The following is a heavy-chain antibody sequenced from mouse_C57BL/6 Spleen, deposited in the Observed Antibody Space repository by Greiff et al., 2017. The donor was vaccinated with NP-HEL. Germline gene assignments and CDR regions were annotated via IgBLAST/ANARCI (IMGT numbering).Heavy chain of an antibody. CDR2: IDPANGNT. Sequence: EVQLQQSVAELVRPGASVKLSCTASGFNIKNTYMHWVKQRPEQGLEWIGRIDPANGNTKYAPKFQGKSTITADTSSNTAYLQLSNLTSEDTAIYYCAIYDGYYVGAMDYWGQGTSVTVSS. CDR3: AIYDGYYVGAMDY. V-gene: IGHV14-3*01. D-gene: IGHD2-3*01. CDR1: GFNIKNTY. J-gene: IGHJ4*01.